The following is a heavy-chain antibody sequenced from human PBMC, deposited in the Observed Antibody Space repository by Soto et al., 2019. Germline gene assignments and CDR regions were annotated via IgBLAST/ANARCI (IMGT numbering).Heavy chain of an antibody. CDR2: IMPVFPTP. J-gene: IGHJ6*02. V-gene: IGHV1-69*12. Sequence: QVQLVQSGAEVKKPGSSVRVSCKTSGGTFRTSALSWVRQAPGQGLEWMGGIMPVFPTPAYAQKFQGRVPITADESTSPAYMGLSSLRSEDTAVYYCARDKDRQQLGGNYYYIMDVWGQGTTVTVSS. D-gene: IGHD3-3*02. CDR3: ARDKDRQQLGGNYYYIMDV. CDR1: GGTFRTSA.